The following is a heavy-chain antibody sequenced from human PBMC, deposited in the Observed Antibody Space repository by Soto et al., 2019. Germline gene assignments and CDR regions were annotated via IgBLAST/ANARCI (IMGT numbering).Heavy chain of an antibody. Sequence: GGSLRLSCAASGFTFSSYAMSWVRQAPGKGLEWVSAISGSGGSTYYADSVKGRFTISRDNSKNTLYLQMNSLRAEDTAVYYCAHDFWSGYYRGYYYFDYWGQGTLVTVSS. CDR2: ISGSGGST. CDR1: GFTFSSYA. CDR3: AHDFWSGYYRGYYYFDY. D-gene: IGHD3-3*01. V-gene: IGHV3-23*01. J-gene: IGHJ4*02.